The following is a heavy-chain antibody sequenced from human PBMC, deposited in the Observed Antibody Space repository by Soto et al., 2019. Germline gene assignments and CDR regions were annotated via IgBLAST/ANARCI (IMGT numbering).Heavy chain of an antibody. D-gene: IGHD5-12*01. J-gene: IGHJ6*03. Sequence: EVQLVESGGGLVQPGGSLRLSCAASGFTFSSYWMTWVRQAPGMGLEWVANIKEDGSEKYYVDSVKGRFTISRDNAKNSVYLQMNSLRAEDTAVYYCADSGSYTDVWGKGTTVTVSS. CDR1: GFTFSSYW. V-gene: IGHV3-7*01. CDR2: IKEDGSEK. CDR3: ADSGSYTDV.